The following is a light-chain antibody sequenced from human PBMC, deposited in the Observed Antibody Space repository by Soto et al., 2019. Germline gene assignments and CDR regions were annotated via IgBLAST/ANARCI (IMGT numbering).Light chain of an antibody. CDR3: QQDNKYART. CDR1: QSISSW. V-gene: IGKV1-5*03. CDR2: KAS. Sequence: DIQMTQSPSTLSASVGDRVTITCRASQSISSWLAWYQQKPGKAPKLLIYKASSLESGVPSRFSGSGSGTEFTLTISSLQPDDFATYYCQQDNKYARTFGQGTKLEIK. J-gene: IGKJ2*01.